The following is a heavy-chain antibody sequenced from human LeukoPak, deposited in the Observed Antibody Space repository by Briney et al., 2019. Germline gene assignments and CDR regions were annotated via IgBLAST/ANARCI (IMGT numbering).Heavy chain of an antibody. V-gene: IGHV3-9*01. Sequence: PGGSLRLSCAASGFTFDDYAMHWVRQAPGKGLEWVSGISWNSNSIAYADSVKGRFTISRDNAKNSLYLQMNSLRPEDTALYYCAKDSDSTGPFDYWGQGTLVTVSS. J-gene: IGHJ4*02. CDR3: AKDSDSTGPFDY. D-gene: IGHD3-22*01. CDR2: ISWNSNSI. CDR1: GFTFDDYA.